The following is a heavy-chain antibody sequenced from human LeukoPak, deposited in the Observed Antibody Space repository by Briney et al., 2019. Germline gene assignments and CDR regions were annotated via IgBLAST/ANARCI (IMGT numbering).Heavy chain of an antibody. J-gene: IGHJ4*02. V-gene: IGHV3-23*01. CDR3: ARSPLIRESYGDKIVKFDY. Sequence: GGSLRLSCAASGFVFSNYAMSWGRQAPGRGLEWVSTISGRADSTYSADSVRGRFTIHRDSYKNTLSLQMDSLRAEDTAVYYCARSPLIRESYGDKIVKFDYWGQGTLVTVSS. CDR2: ISGRADST. D-gene: IGHD4-17*01. CDR1: GFVFSNYA.